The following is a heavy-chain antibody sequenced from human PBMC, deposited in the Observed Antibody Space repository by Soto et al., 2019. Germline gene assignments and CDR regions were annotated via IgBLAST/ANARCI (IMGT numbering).Heavy chain of an antibody. D-gene: IGHD3-22*01. V-gene: IGHV3-30-3*01. CDR2: ISYDGSNK. Sequence: QVQLVESGGGVVQPGRSLRLSCAASGFTFSSYAMHWVRQAPGKGLEWVAVISYDGSNKDYADSVKGRFTISRDHSKNAMYLQMNSLRAEDTAVYYCARDGDSSGSYYFDSWGQGTLVTVSS. CDR1: GFTFSSYA. J-gene: IGHJ4*02. CDR3: ARDGDSSGSYYFDS.